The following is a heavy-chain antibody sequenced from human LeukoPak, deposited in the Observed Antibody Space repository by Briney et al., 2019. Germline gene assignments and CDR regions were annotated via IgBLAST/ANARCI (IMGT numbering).Heavy chain of an antibody. CDR1: GFTFSGSA. Sequence: HPGGSLRLSCAASGFTFSGSAMHWVRQASGRGPEWVGRVRIKANNYATAYAASVKGRFTISRDGSKNTAYLQMNSLKTEDTAVYYCARHNEMTHWGQGTLVTVSS. CDR2: VRIKANNYAT. V-gene: IGHV3-73*01. J-gene: IGHJ1*01. D-gene: IGHD5-24*01. CDR3: ARHNEMTH.